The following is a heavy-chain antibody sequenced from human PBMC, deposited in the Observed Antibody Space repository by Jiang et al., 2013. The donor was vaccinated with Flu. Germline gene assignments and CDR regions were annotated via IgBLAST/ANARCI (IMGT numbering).Heavy chain of an antibody. V-gene: IGHV4-34*01. J-gene: IGHJ6*03. CDR3: ARGRRVAARPLGYYYMDV. D-gene: IGHD6-6*01. Sequence: SLKSRVTISVDTSKNQFSLKLSSVTAADTAVYYCARGRRVAARPLGYYYMDVWGKGTTVTVSS.